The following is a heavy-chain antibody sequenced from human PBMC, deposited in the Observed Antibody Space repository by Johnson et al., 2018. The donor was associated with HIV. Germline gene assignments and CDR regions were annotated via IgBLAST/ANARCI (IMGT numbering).Heavy chain of an antibody. CDR2: IRYAGSNK. Sequence: QVQLVESGGGVVQPGGSLRLSCAASGFTFSSYGMHWVRQAPGKGLAWVAFIRYAGSNKYYADSVKGRFTISRDNSKNTLYLQMNSLRAEDTAVYYCAKLIPDSGSLRTGPPREAFDIWGQGTMVTVSS. J-gene: IGHJ3*02. CDR1: GFTFSSYG. V-gene: IGHV3-30*02. D-gene: IGHD1-26*01. CDR3: AKLIPDSGSLRTGPPREAFDI.